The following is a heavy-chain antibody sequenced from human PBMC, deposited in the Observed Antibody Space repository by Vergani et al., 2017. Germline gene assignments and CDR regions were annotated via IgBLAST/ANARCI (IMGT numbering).Heavy chain of an antibody. Sequence: EVQLLESGGGLVQPGGSLRLSCEASGFSFPGYAMSWVRQVPGKGLEWVSSVSGSSATPYYADSVKGRFIISRDNSKNTLHLQMNSLRADDTAVYYCTKGSRGYTGYFFDYWGQGTLATVSS. CDR2: VSGSSATP. CDR1: GFSFPGYA. CDR3: TKGSRGYTGYFFDY. D-gene: IGHD5-12*01. J-gene: IGHJ4*02. V-gene: IGHV3-23*01.